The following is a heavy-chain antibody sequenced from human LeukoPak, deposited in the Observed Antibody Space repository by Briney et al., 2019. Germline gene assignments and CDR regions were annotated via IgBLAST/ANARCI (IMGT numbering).Heavy chain of an antibody. CDR2: IIPILGIA. J-gene: IGHJ4*02. D-gene: IGHD3-22*01. CDR1: GGTFSSYA. V-gene: IGHV1-69*04. Sequence: ASVKVSCKASGGTFSSYAISWVRQAPRQGLEWMGRIIPILGIANYAQKFQGRVTITADKSTSTAYMELSSLRSEDTAVYYCARDGAYDSSGYPDYWGQGTLVTVSS. CDR3: ARDGAYDSSGYPDY.